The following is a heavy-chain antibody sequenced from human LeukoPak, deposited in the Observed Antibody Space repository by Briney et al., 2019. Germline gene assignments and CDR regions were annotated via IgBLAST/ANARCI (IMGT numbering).Heavy chain of an antibody. CDR3: ARDRLDSSGYAHDY. V-gene: IGHV3-21*01. D-gene: IGHD3-22*01. CDR1: VFTSSSDS. CDR2: ISSSSSYI. Sequence: GGSLRLSCAASVFTSSSDSMNRVRQAPGKGLEWVSSISSSSSYIYYADSVKGRFTISRDNAKNSLYLQMNSLRAEDTAVYYCARDRLDSSGYAHDYWGQGTLVTVSS. J-gene: IGHJ4*02.